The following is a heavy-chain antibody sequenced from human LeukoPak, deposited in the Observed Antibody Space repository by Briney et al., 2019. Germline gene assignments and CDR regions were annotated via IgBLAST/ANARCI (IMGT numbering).Heavy chain of an antibody. CDR2: IWYDGGNK. Sequence: PGGSLRLSCAASGFTFSSYGMHWVRQAPGKGLEWVAVIWYDGGNKYYADSVKGRFTISRDNSKNTLYLQMNSLRAEDTAVYYCARISTLYGAYYYYYYGMDVWGQGTTVTVSS. CDR3: ARISTLYGAYYYYYYGMDV. V-gene: IGHV3-33*01. CDR1: GFTFSSYG. D-gene: IGHD2-2*02. J-gene: IGHJ6*02.